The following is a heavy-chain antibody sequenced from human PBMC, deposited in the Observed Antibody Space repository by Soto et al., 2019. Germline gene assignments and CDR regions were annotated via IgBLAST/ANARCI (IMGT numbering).Heavy chain of an antibody. CDR2: INPSGDST. CDR1: GYTFTNYY. V-gene: IGHV1-46*01. Sequence: QVQLVQSGAEVKKPGASVKVSCKASGYTFTNYYMHWVRQAPGQGLEWMGIINPSGDSTSYAQKFQGRVTMTRDTSTSTVYMELSSLRSEDTAVYYCAREGGSFGAFDIWGQGTMVTVSS. J-gene: IGHJ3*02. CDR3: AREGGSFGAFDI. D-gene: IGHD3-3*01.